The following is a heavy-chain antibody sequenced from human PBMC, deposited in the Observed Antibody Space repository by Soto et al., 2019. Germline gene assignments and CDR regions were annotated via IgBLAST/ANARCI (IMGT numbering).Heavy chain of an antibody. CDR3: AKYISGLDC. CDR2: IGISGGNT. CDR1: GFTFSNYA. J-gene: IGHJ4*02. V-gene: IGHV3-23*01. D-gene: IGHD6-19*01. Sequence: EVRLLESGGGLVQPGGSLRLSCVASGFTFSNYAMTWVRQAPGKGLEWVSAIGISGGNTYYAESVKGGFTISRDNSKNTLYLQMNSLRADDTAVYYCAKYISGLDCWGQGTLVTVSS.